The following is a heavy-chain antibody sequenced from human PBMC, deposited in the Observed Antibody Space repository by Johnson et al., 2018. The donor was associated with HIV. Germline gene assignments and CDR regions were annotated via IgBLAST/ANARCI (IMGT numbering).Heavy chain of an antibody. CDR3: AKDLSYQILWFIRDGFDV. J-gene: IGHJ3*01. Sequence: EVQLVESGGGLVQPGGSLRLSCAASGFTFSSNYMSWVRQAPGQGLEWVSVIYSGGSTLYADSVKGRFTLSKDNSKNTLYLQMNSLRAEDTAVYYCAKDLSYQILWFIRDGFDVWGQGTMVTVSS. D-gene: IGHD3-10*01. CDR1: GFTFSSNY. CDR2: IYSGGST. V-gene: IGHV3-66*01.